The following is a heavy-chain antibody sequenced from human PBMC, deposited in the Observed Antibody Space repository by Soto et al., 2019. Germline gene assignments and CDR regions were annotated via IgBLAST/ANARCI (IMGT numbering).Heavy chain of an antibody. Sequence: PVGSLRLSCAASGFTVSSNYMSWVRQAPGKGLEWVSVIYSGGSTYYADSVKGRFTISRDNSKNTLYLQMNSLRAEDTAVYYCASRIYCSGGSCYSDYYYYMDVWGKGTTVPVSS. CDR1: GFTVSSNY. J-gene: IGHJ6*03. V-gene: IGHV3-66*01. CDR3: ASRIYCSGGSCYSDYYYYMDV. CDR2: IYSGGST. D-gene: IGHD2-15*01.